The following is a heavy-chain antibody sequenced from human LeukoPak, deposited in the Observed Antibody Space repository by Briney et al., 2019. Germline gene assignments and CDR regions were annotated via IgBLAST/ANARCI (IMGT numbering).Heavy chain of an antibody. V-gene: IGHV3-23*01. J-gene: IGHJ3*02. CDR3: AKAIVLLISGNAFDI. CDR2: ISGSATNT. D-gene: IGHD2/OR15-2a*01. Sequence: GGSLRLSCAASGFTFRNYAMSWVRQAPGKGLEWVSGISGSATNTYYADSVKGRFTISRDNSKNTVYLQMNSLRAEDTAVYYRAKAIVLLISGNAFDIWGQGTMVTVSS. CDR1: GFTFRNYA.